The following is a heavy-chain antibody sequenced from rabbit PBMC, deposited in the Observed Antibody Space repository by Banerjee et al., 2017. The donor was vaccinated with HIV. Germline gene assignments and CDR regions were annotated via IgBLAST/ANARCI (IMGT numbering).Heavy chain of an antibody. V-gene: IGHV1S40*01. D-gene: IGHD8-1*01. CDR1: GFSFSTSDY. Sequence: QSMEESGGDLVKPAAPLTLSCTASGFSFSTSDYMCWVRQAPGKGLEWISCIAGSSSGFTYSATWAKGRLSISKTSSTTVALQMTSLTAADTAAYFCARDAGASFSTYSMDLWGPGTLVTVS. J-gene: IGHJ6*01. CDR3: ARDAGASFSTYSMDL. CDR2: IAGSSSGFT.